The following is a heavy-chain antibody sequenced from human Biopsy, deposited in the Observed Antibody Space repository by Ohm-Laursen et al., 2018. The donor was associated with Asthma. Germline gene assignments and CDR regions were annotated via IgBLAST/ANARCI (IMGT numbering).Heavy chain of an antibody. Sequence: SLRLSCAASGFTFSSYGMHWVRQAPGKGLKWVAVISYDGSTKYSADSVKGRFIVSRDISKNILSLQMSSLSSEDTAVYYCARGYSGSDRIVYYYSGLEVWGQGTTVTVSS. CDR2: ISYDGSTK. D-gene: IGHD5-12*01. CDR1: GFTFSSYG. CDR3: ARGYSGSDRIVYYYSGLEV. V-gene: IGHV3-30*03. J-gene: IGHJ6*02.